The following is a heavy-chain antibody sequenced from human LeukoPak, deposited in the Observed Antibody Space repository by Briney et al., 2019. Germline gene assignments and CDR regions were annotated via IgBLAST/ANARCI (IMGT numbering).Heavy chain of an antibody. D-gene: IGHD6-6*01. CDR3: ATDTQSIAARPPFDY. CDR2: IRYDGSNK. J-gene: IGHJ4*02. CDR1: GFTFSSHG. Sequence: PGGSLRLSCAASGFTFSSHGMHWVRQAPGKGLEWVAFIRYDGSNKYYADSVKGRFTISRDNSENTLYLQMNSLRAEDTAVYYCATDTQSIAARPPFDYWGQGTLVTVSS. V-gene: IGHV3-30*02.